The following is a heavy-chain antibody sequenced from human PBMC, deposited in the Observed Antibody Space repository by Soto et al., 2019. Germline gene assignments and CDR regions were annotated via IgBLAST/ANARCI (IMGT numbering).Heavy chain of an antibody. D-gene: IGHD6-13*01. V-gene: IGHV4-31*03. J-gene: IGHJ4*02. Sequence: PSETLSLTCSVSGGSISSGDYYWSWIRQHPGKGLEWIGYINHSGSTNYNPSLKSRVNISVDTSKNQFSLKLSSVTAADTAVYYCARGHDGIAAAEWDHWGQGTLVTVSS. CDR3: ARGHDGIAAAEWDH. CDR1: GGSISSGDYY. CDR2: INHSGST.